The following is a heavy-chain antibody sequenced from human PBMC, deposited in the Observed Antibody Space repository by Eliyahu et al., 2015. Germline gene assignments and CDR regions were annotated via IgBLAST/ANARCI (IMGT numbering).Heavy chain of an antibody. D-gene: IGHD3-10*01. V-gene: IGHV4-39*01. CDR1: GASIETRGQY. CDR3: VRNDPTTSGINTGLYYQD. J-gene: IGHJ1*01. CDR2: GNHKGGL. Sequence: LQESGPGVVKPSETLSLLCXVSGASIETRGQYWSGXRQPPGKPXEWLVTGNHKGGLWYNMSLRGRAAMSGDTSKNQFSLSLTSVTAADTAVYYCVRNDPTTSGINTGLYYQDWGQGTLVTVSS.